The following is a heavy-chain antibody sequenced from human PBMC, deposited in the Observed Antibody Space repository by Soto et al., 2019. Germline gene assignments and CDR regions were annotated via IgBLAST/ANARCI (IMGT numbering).Heavy chain of an antibody. CDR2: IQTSGYT. J-gene: IGHJ4*02. D-gene: IGHD1-7*01. Sequence: PSETLSLTCTVSGGSISNYYWSWIRQPAGKGLEWIGRIQTSGYTNYKSSLKSRLTMSVDMSKNQFSLKLSSVIAADTAVYYCARETGTTGFFDYWGQGTLVTVSS. V-gene: IGHV4-4*07. CDR3: ARETGTTGFFDY. CDR1: GGSISNYY.